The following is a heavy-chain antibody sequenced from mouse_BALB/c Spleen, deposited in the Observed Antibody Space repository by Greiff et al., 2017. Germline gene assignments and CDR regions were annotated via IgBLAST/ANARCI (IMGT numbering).Heavy chain of an antibody. CDR3: ARDRGYDAMDY. CDR2: ISYSGST. CDR1: GYSITSDYA. V-gene: IGHV3-2*02. J-gene: IGHJ4*01. Sequence: EVQLVESGPGLVKPSQSLSLTCTVTGYSITSDYAWNWIRQFPGNKLEWMGYISYSGSTSYNPSLKSRISITRDTSKNQFFLQLNSVTTEDTATYYCARDRGYDAMDYWGQGTSVTVSS. D-gene: IGHD2-14*01.